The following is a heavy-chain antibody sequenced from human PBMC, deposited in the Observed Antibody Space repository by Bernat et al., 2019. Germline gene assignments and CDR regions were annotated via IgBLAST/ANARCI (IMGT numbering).Heavy chain of an antibody. Sequence: QVQVVESGGGVVQPGRSLRLSCEASKFTFSSYGMHWVRQAPGKGLEWVAVIWYDGSNENSADSVKGRFTISRDNSKNTLYLQMNSLRAEDTAVYYGARVSLYGAPASGMDVWGQGTTVTVSS. V-gene: IGHV3-33*01. D-gene: IGHD4-17*01. J-gene: IGHJ6*02. CDR2: IWYDGSNE. CDR1: KFTFSSYG. CDR3: ARVSLYGAPASGMDV.